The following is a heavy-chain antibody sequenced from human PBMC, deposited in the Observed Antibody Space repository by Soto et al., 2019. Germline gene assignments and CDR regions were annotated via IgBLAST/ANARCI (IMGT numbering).Heavy chain of an antibody. CDR1: GGTFSSYA. D-gene: IGHD6-13*01. V-gene: IGHV1-69*13. CDR3: ARALDIAAAGTEVGWFDP. J-gene: IGHJ5*02. Sequence: SVKVSCKASGGTFSSYAISWVRQAPGQGLEWMGGIIPIFGTANYAQKFQGRVTITADEPTSTAYMELSSLRSEDTAVYYCARALDIAAAGTEVGWFDPWGQGTLVTVSS. CDR2: IIPIFGTA.